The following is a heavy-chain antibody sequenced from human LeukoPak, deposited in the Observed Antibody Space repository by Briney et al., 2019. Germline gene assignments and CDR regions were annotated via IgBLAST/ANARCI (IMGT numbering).Heavy chain of an antibody. Sequence: SETLSLTCTVSGGSVTDYYWSWIRQSSGEGLEWIGYIYYTGTSYNPSLKSRVTISADTSKNQFSLKLISVTAADTAVYYCASRKLGNDYWGQGTLVTVSS. D-gene: IGHD7-27*01. J-gene: IGHJ4*02. CDR3: ASRKLGNDY. CDR1: GGSVTDYY. CDR2: IYYTGT. V-gene: IGHV4-59*02.